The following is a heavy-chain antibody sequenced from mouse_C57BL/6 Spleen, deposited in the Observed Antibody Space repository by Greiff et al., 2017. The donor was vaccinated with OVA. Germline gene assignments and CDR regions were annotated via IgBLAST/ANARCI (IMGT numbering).Heavy chain of an antibody. CDR3: ERITKVVHVAY. CDR1: GYAFSSSW. D-gene: IGHD1-1*01. J-gene: IGHJ3*01. Sequence: QVQLKESGPELVKPGASVKISCKASGYAFSSSWMNWVKQRPGKGLEWIGRIYPGDGDTNYNGKFKGKATLTADKSSSTAYMQLSSLTSEDSAVYFDERITKVVHVAYWGQGTLVTVSA. V-gene: IGHV1-82*01. CDR2: IYPGDGDT.